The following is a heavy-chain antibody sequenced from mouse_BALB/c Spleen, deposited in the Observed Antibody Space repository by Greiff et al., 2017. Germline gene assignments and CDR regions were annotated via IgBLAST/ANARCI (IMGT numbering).Heavy chain of an antibody. CDR1: GYSFTSYW. Sequence: QVQLQQPGSELVRPGASVKISCKASGYSFTSYWMHWVKQRPGQGLEWIGMIDPSDSETRLNQKFKDKATLTVDKSSSTAYMQLSSPTSEDSAVYYCARREYGNFYYYAMDYWGQGTSVTVSS. CDR2: IDPSDSET. D-gene: IGHD2-10*02. J-gene: IGHJ4*01. CDR3: ARREYGNFYYYAMDY. V-gene: IGHV1S127*01.